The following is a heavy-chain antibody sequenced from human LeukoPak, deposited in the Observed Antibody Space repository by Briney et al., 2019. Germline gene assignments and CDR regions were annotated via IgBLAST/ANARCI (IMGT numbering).Heavy chain of an antibody. CDR1: GYTFTSYG. CDR2: ISAYNGNT. CDR3: ARVNYDYSNYIPFDY. J-gene: IGHJ4*02. D-gene: IGHD4-11*01. Sequence: ASVKVSCKASGYTFTSYGISWVRQAPGQGLEWMGWISAYNGNTNYAQKLQGRVTMTTDTSTSTAYMELRSLRSDDTAVYYCARVNYDYSNYIPFDYWGQGTLVTVSS. V-gene: IGHV1-18*01.